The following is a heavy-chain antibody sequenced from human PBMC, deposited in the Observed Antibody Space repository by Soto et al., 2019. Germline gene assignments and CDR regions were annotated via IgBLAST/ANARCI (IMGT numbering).Heavy chain of an antibody. CDR1: GGTFSSYA. D-gene: IGHD4-17*01. Sequence: QVQLVQSGAEVKKPGSSVKVSCKASGGTFSSYAISWVRQAPGQGLEWMGGIIPIFGTANYAQKFQGRVTITADESTSTAYMELSSLRSEDTAVYYCARGVRPITVTTSSGAFDIWGQGTIVTVSS. J-gene: IGHJ3*02. CDR3: ARGVRPITVTTSSGAFDI. CDR2: IIPIFGTA. V-gene: IGHV1-69*01.